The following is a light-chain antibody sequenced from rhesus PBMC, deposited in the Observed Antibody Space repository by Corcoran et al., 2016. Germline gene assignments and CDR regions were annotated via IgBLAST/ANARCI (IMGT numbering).Light chain of an antibody. CDR1: QSVASN. J-gene: IGKJ3*01. CDR2: SAA. Sequence: EIVLTQSPATLSLSPGERATLSCRASQSVASNFAWYQQEPGQVPRLLIYSAANRATGIPARFSGSGYGADFTLTINGLEPEDFAVYFCQQYGNWPFAFGPGTKLDIE. V-gene: IGKV3-42*03. CDR3: QQYGNWPFA.